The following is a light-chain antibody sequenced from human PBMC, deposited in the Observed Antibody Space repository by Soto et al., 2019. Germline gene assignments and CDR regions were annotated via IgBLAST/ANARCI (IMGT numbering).Light chain of an antibody. CDR2: GAS. V-gene: IGKV3-20*01. CDR1: QSVSSSY. CDR3: QQYGSSLWT. Sequence: EMVLTQSPGPLSLSPGERATLSCRASQSVSSSYVAWYQQKPGQAPRLLIYGASSRATGIPDRFSGSGSVTDYTLTISRLEPESFAVYYCQQYGSSLWTFGQGTKVEIK. J-gene: IGKJ1*01.